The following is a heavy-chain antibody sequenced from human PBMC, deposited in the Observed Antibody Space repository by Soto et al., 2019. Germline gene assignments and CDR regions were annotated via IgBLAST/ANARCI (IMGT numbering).Heavy chain of an antibody. V-gene: IGHV4-31*03. CDR2: IYYSGST. CDR1: GGSISSGGYY. CDR3: ARGYSSSSGICDY. J-gene: IGHJ4*02. Sequence: PSETLSLTCTVSGGSISSGGYYWSWIRQHPGKGLEWIGYIYYSGSTYYNPSLKSRVTISVDTSKNQFSLKLSSVTAADTAVYYCARGYSSSSGICDYWGQGTLVTVSS. D-gene: IGHD6-6*01.